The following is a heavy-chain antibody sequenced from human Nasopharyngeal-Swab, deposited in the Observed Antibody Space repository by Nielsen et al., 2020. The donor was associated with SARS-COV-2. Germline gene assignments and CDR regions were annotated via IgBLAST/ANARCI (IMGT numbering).Heavy chain of an antibody. D-gene: IGHD6-13*01. CDR2: ISWNSGSI. V-gene: IGHV3-9*01. CDR3: AKDKGRSSSWYDY. J-gene: IGHJ4*02. Sequence: SLKISCAASGFTFDDYAMHWVRQAPGKGLEWVSGISWNSGSIGYADSVKGRFTISRDNAKNSLYLQMNSLRAEDTALYYCAKDKGRSSSWYDYSGQGTLVTVSS. CDR1: GFTFDDYA.